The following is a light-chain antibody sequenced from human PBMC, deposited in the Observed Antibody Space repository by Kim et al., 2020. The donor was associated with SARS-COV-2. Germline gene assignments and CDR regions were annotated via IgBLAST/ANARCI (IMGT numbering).Light chain of an antibody. J-gene: IGKJ4*01. Sequence: ASVGDRVTITCRASQRIEGWVAWYQQKPGKAPQLLIYAASSLQSGVPPRFSGGGSGTDFTLTITSLQPEDLATYYCQQAYAFPPNFGGGTKVDIK. CDR1: QRIEGW. CDR3: QQAYAFPPN. V-gene: IGKV1-12*01. CDR2: AAS.